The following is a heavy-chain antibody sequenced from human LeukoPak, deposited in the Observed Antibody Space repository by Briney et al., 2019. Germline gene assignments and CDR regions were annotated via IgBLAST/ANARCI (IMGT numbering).Heavy chain of an antibody. J-gene: IGHJ4*02. CDR2: FGGSGGTI. CDR1: GFTFSTYA. D-gene: IGHD2-21*02. CDR3: AKSDCGGDCHLLDY. Sequence: PGGSLRLSCAASGFTFSTYAMSWVRQAPGKGLEWVSHFGGSGGTIYYADSVKGRLTISRDNSKNTLYLQMNSLRAEDTAVYYCAKSDCGGDCHLLDYWGQGTLVTVSS. V-gene: IGHV3-23*01.